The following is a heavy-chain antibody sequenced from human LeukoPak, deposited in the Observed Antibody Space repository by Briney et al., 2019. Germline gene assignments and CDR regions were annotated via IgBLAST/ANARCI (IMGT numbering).Heavy chain of an antibody. CDR2: IKEDGSEK. J-gene: IGHJ3*02. CDR3: ARDLGGYYRLDAFDI. Sequence: GGSLRLSCAASGFTFSNYWMSWVRQAPGKGLEWVANIKEDGSEKYYVDSVKGRFTISRDNAKNSLYLQMNSLRAEDTAVYYCARDLGGYYRLDAFDIWGQGTMVTVSS. D-gene: IGHD1-26*01. CDR1: GFTFSNYW. V-gene: IGHV3-7*01.